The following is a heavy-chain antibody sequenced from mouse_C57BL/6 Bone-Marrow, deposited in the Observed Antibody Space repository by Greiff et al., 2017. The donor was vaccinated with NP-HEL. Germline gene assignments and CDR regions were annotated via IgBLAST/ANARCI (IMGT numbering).Heavy chain of an antibody. CDR1: GYSITSGYY. CDR3: ARVGGYYYGRYFDY. V-gene: IGHV3-6*01. J-gene: IGHJ2*01. D-gene: IGHD1-1*01. Sequence: EVQLQQSGPGLVKPSQSLSLTCSVTGYSITSGYYWNWIRQFPGNKLEWMGYISYDGSNNYNPSLKNRISITRDTSKNQFVLKLNSVTTEDTATYYCARVGGYYYGRYFDYWGQGTTLTVSS. CDR2: ISYDGSN.